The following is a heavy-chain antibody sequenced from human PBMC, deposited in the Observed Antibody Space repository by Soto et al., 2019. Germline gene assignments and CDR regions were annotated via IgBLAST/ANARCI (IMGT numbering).Heavy chain of an antibody. V-gene: IGHV4-30-2*01. Sequence: QLQLQESGSGLVKPSQTLSLTCAVSGGSISSGGYSWSWIRQPPGKGLEWIGYIYHSGSTYYNPSLTRRFTILVDRSKRLCSLKLSSVTAADTAGYYCARAVGLGAVAVDCWGRGTLVTVSS. CDR1: GGSISSGGYS. D-gene: IGHD6-19*01. CDR2: IYHSGST. CDR3: ARAVGLGAVAVDC. J-gene: IGHJ4*02.